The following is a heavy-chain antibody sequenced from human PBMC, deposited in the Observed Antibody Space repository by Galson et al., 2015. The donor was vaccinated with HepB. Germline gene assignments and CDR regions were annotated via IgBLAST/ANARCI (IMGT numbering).Heavy chain of an antibody. CDR1: GFTFSTYG. Sequence: SLRLSCAASGFTFSTYGIHWVRQAPGKGLEWVGVIWYDGSNKYYGDPVTGRFTLSRDNSKNIVYLEMNSLRDEDTAVYYCAKEVGYSSNWFQGHHYYGMDVWGQGTTVTVSS. CDR3: AKEVGYSSNWFQGHHYYGMDV. CDR2: IWYDGSNK. D-gene: IGHD6-19*01. V-gene: IGHV3-33*06. J-gene: IGHJ6*02.